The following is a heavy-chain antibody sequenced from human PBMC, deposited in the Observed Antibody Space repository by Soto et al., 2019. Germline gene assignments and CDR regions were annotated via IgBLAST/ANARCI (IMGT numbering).Heavy chain of an antibody. CDR3: ARGPMSCTSSSCPYFFDY. CDR2: MNPNSGNT. D-gene: IGHD2-2*01. Sequence: ASVKVSFKTSGGTFSSYAINWGRQATGQGLEWMGWMNPNSGNTGYAQKLQGRVTMTRNTSMSTASMELSSLRSEDTAVYYCARGPMSCTSSSCPYFFDYWAQGTLVTVSS. J-gene: IGHJ4*02. CDR1: GGTFSSYA. V-gene: IGHV1-8*02.